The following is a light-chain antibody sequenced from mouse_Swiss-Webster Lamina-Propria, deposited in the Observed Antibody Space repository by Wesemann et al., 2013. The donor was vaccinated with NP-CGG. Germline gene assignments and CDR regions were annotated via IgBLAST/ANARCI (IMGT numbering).Light chain of an antibody. CDR2: STS. Sequence: QIVLTQSPAIMSASPGEKVTITCSASSSVSYMHWFQQKPGTSPKLWIYSTSNLASGVPARFSGSGSRTSYSLTISRMEAEDAATYYCQQRSSYPPTFGSGTKLEIK. J-gene: IGKJ4*01. V-gene: IGKV4-57*01. CDR1: SSVSY. CDR3: QQRSSYPPT.